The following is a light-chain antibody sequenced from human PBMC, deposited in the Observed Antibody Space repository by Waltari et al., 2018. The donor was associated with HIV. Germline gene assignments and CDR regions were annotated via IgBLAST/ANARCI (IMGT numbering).Light chain of an antibody. CDR1: SSNIATNT. Sequence: QSVLTQPPSASGTPGQRVTISCSGSSSNIATNTVHWYQQLPGPAPKLLIYANNQRPSWVPDRFSGSKSDTSASLAISGLQSDDEADFYCAAWDDSLKGWLFGGGTKLTVL. V-gene: IGLV1-44*01. CDR3: AAWDDSLKGWL. CDR2: ANN. J-gene: IGLJ3*02.